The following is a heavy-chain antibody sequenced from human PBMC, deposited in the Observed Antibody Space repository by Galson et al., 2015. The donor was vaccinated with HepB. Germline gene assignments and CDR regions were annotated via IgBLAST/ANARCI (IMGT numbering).Heavy chain of an antibody. CDR2: IWYDGSNK. V-gene: IGHV3-33*08. J-gene: IGHJ6*02. Sequence: SLRLSCAASGFTFSSYGMHWVRQAPGKGLEWVAVIWYDGSNKYYADSVKGRFTISRDNSKNTLYLQMNSLRAEDTAVYYCAREDCSSTSCYRGHYYYYGMDVWGQGTTVTVSS. CDR1: GFTFSSYG. D-gene: IGHD2-2*01. CDR3: AREDCSSTSCYRGHYYYYGMDV.